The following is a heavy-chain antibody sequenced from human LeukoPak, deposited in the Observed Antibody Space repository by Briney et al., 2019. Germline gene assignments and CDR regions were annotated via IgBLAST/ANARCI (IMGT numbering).Heavy chain of an antibody. Sequence: GGSLRLSCAASGFSFSNYGMHWVHQAPGKGLEWVAFIRYDDSNKYYADSVKGRFTISRDNSKNTLSLQMDSLRTEDTSIYYCAKGAWAADGPMGNNFASWGQGTLVIVSS. CDR2: IRYDDSNK. D-gene: IGHD6-13*01. V-gene: IGHV3-30*02. CDR1: GFSFSNYG. J-gene: IGHJ4*02. CDR3: AKGAWAADGPMGNNFAS.